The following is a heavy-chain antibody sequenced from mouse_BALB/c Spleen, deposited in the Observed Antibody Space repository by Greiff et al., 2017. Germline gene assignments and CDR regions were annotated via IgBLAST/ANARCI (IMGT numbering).Heavy chain of an antibody. CDR1: GYTFTSYY. Sequence: VQLVESGPELVKPGASVKMSCKASGYTFTSYYIHWVKQRPGQGLEWIGWIYPGDGSTKYNEKFKGKTTLTADKSSSTAYMLLSSLTSEDSAIYFWARRGEKRVLDYWGQGTTLTVSS. J-gene: IGHJ2*01. V-gene: IGHV1S56*01. CDR3: ARRGEKRVLDY. CDR2: IYPGDGST.